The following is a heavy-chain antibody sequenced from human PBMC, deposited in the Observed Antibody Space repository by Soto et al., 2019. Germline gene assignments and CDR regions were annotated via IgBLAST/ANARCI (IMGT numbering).Heavy chain of an antibody. CDR2: IGTSAST. CDR3: ADLSRYCTSSNCD. Sequence: DVRLLESGGGLVQPGGSLRLSCAASGFTFSSYSMSWVRQAPGKGLEWVSTIGTSASTYYGDSVRGRFTISRDNSRNTLSLQMNSLRAEDTALYYCADLSRYCTSSNCDWGQGTLVTVSS. V-gene: IGHV3-23*01. CDR1: GFTFSSYS. D-gene: IGHD2-2*01. J-gene: IGHJ4*02.